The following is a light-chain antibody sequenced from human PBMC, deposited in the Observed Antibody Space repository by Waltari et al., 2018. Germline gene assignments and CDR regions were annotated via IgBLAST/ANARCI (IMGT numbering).Light chain of an antibody. J-gene: IGLJ1*01. CDR2: YNK. CDR1: SSNIGTNP. Sequence: QSVLTQPPSASAPPGQRLSIFCSASSSNIGTNPVNWYQEPPGPAPNLLIYYNKQRPSGVPDRFFGSKSGTSASLGISGLQPGDEALYYCAAWDASLNGFVFGSGTKVTV. V-gene: IGLV1-44*01. CDR3: AAWDASLNGFV.